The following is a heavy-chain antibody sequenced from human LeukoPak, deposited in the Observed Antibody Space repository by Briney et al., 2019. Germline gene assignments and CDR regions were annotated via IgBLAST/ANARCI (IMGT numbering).Heavy chain of an antibody. CDR1: GGSISSSSYY. Sequence: PSETLSLTCTVSGGSISSSSYYWGWIRQPPGKGREWIGSIYYSGSTYYNPSLKSRVTISVDTSKNQFSLKLSSVTAADTAVYYCARESGYSSPLDIWSQGTMVTVSS. V-gene: IGHV4-39*07. J-gene: IGHJ3*02. CDR3: ARESGYSSPLDI. D-gene: IGHD6-13*01. CDR2: IYYSGST.